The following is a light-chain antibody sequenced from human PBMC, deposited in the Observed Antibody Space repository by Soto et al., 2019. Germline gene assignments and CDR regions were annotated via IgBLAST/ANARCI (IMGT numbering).Light chain of an antibody. V-gene: IGKV1-5*03. J-gene: IGKJ3*01. CDR2: KAS. CDR1: QSISSW. CDR3: QQSFT. Sequence: DIQMTQSPSTLSASVGDRVTITCRASQSISSWLAWYQQKPGKAPKLLIYKASSLESGVPSRFSGSGSGTEFTLTISSLQPDDFATYYCQQSFTFGPGRKVDIK.